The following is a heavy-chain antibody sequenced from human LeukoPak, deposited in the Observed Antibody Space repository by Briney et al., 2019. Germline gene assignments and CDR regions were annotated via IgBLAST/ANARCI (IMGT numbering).Heavy chain of an antibody. CDR3: AKESRGPGCVEPYYYYY. J-gene: IGHJ4*02. V-gene: IGHV3-23*01. Sequence: PGGSLRLSCAASGFSFSNFGMSWVRQSPGKGLEWVSSINGEGDGPFYADSVQGRFTISRDNSKNSLDLQLNSLRVEDTAVYYGAKESRGPGCVEPYYYYYWGLGTLVTVSS. CDR2: INGEGDGP. D-gene: IGHD1-14*01. CDR1: GFSFSNFG.